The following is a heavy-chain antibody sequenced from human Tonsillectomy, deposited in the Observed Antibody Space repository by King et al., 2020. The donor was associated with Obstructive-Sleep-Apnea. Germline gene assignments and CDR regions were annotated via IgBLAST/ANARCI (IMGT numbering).Heavy chain of an antibody. D-gene: IGHD6-13*01. CDR2: IYNSGNT. Sequence: QLQESGPRLVKPSETLSLTCTVSGGSMRSSSYSWGWIRQPPGKGLEWIGNIYNSGNTFYNPSLKSRVTISVDTSKNQFSLKLNSVTAADTAVYYCARDPYSSTWLAYWGQGTRVTVSS. V-gene: IGHV4-39*07. CDR3: ARDPYSSTWLAY. J-gene: IGHJ4*02. CDR1: GGSMRSSSYS.